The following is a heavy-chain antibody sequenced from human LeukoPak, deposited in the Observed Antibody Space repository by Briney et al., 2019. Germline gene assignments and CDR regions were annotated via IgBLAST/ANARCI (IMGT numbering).Heavy chain of an antibody. D-gene: IGHD6-19*01. V-gene: IGHV3-30*04. CDR3: ARDRRAVAVYFDY. Sequence: GGSLRLSCAASGFTFDSYAMHWVRQAPGKGLEWVAVTPYDGSINYYADSVRGRFTISRDNSKNTVYLEINNLRAEDTAVYYCARDRRAVAVYFDYWGQGTLVTVSS. CDR2: TPYDGSIN. CDR1: GFTFDSYA. J-gene: IGHJ4*02.